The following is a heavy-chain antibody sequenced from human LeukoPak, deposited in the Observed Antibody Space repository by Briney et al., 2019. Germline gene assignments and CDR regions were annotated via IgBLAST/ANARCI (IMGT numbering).Heavy chain of an antibody. CDR1: GFTFSSYG. CDR2: ISGSGGST. CDR3: AKVGRGDYGDYDSDAFDI. D-gene: IGHD4-17*01. J-gene: IGHJ3*02. Sequence: GGSLRLSCAASGFTFSSYGMSWVRQAPGKGLEWVSAISGSGGSTYYADSVKGRFTISRDNSKNTLYLQMNSLRAEDTAVYYCAKVGRGDYGDYDSDAFDIWGQGTMVTVSS. V-gene: IGHV3-23*01.